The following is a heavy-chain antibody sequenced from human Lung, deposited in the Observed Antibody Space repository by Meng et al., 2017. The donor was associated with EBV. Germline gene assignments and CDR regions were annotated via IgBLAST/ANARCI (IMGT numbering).Heavy chain of an antibody. CDR1: GDSVPSNTAA. Sequence: HVPLPPAGPGLGKPPPTLPRPRAIAGDSVPSNTAAWNRIRQSPSRGLEWLGRTYYRSKWYTDYAVSVKSRIAINPDTSKNQFSLQLTSVTPEDTALYYCATSVGCGGDCYSLHFDYWGQGTLVTVSS. CDR3: ATSVGCGGDCYSLHFDY. J-gene: IGHJ4*02. D-gene: IGHD2-21*02. CDR2: TYYRSKWYT. V-gene: IGHV6-1*01.